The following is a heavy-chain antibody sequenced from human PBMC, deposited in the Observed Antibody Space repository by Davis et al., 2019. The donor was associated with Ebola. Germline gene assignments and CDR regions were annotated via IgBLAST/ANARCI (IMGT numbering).Heavy chain of an antibody. CDR2: WYRSRNT. Sequence: SETLSLTCSVSGYSISSGYFWGWIRQPPGKGLEWIGSWYRSRNTNYSPSLKSRVTISVDTSKNQFSLKLSSVTAADTAVYYCARIDYFDSRGYFYSFGQWGQGTLVTVSS. CDR3: ARIDYFDSRGYFYSFGQ. V-gene: IGHV4-38-2*01. J-gene: IGHJ4*02. CDR1: GYSISSGYF. D-gene: IGHD3-22*01.